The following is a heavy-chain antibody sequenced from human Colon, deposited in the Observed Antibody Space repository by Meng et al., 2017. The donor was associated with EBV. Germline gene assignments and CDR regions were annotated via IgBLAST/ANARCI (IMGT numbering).Heavy chain of an antibody. V-gene: IGHV4-31*03. J-gene: IGHJ4*02. CDR1: GGSVSSGGYY. D-gene: IGHD6-19*01. CDR3: ARVSSGWDYFDY. CDR2: IYYSGST. Sequence: QALLQELGPGLVKPSHTRSLTCTCSGGSVSSGGYYWTWIRQHPGKGLEWFGHIYYSGSTFYNPSLKRRVIISIDTSKNQFSLNLRSVTAADTAVYYCARVSSGWDYFDYWGQGTLVTVSS.